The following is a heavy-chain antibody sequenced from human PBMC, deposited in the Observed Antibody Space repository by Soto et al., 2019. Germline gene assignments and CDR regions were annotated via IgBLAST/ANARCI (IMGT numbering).Heavy chain of an antibody. D-gene: IGHD3-3*01. V-gene: IGHV3-30-3*01. CDR1: GFTFSSYA. CDR3: ARDSKNTIFGVVIISYYGMDV. J-gene: IGHJ6*02. CDR2: ISYDGSNK. Sequence: QVQLVESGGGVVQPGRSLRLSCAASGFTFSSYAMHWVRQAPGKGLEWVAVISYDGSNKYYADSVKGRFTISRDNSKNTLYLQMNSLRAEDTAVYYGARDSKNTIFGVVIISYYGMDVWGQGTTVTVSS.